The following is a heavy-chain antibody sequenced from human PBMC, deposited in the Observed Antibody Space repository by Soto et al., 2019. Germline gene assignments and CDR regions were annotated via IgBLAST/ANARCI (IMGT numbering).Heavy chain of an antibody. J-gene: IGHJ4*02. CDR3: ARGSRAAPKSFDY. D-gene: IGHD6-13*01. V-gene: IGHV1-2*02. CDR1: GCTFTGYY. CDR2: INPNSGGT. Sequence: ASVKVSCKASGCTFTGYYMHWVRQAPGQGLEWMGWINPNSGGTNYAQKFQGRVTMTRDTSISTAYMELSRLRSDDTAVYYCARGSRAAPKSFDYWGQGTLVTVSS.